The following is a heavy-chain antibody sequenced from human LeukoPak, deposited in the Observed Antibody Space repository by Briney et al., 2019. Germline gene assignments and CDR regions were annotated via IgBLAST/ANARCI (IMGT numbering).Heavy chain of an antibody. J-gene: IGHJ6*03. D-gene: IGHD3-3*01. Sequence: SETLSLTCTVSGGSISSYYWSWIRQPAGKGQEWIGRIYGSGGTNYNSSLKSRVTMSADTSKNQFSLKLSSVTAADTSVYYCAREGITIFGVVIPYYMDVWGKGTTVTVSS. CDR3: AREGITIFGVVIPYYMDV. CDR1: GGSISSYY. CDR2: IYGSGGT. V-gene: IGHV4-4*07.